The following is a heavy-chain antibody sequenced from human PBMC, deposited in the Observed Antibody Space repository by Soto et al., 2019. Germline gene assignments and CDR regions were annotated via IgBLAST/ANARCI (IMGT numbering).Heavy chain of an antibody. V-gene: IGHV4-30-4*01. Sequence: SETLSLTCTVSGGSISSGDYYWSWIRQPPGNGLEWIGYIYYIGSTYYNPSLRSRLTISVDTSKNQFSLKLSSVTAADTAVYCCARLGPTTVPTSYFTGNYNGMDVWGQGTTVTV. CDR2: IYYIGST. CDR3: ARLGPTTVPTSYFTGNYNGMDV. D-gene: IGHD4-17*01. CDR1: GGSISSGDYY. J-gene: IGHJ6*02.